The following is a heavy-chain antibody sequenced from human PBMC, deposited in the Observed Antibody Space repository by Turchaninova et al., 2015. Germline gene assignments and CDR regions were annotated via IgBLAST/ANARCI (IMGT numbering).Heavy chain of an antibody. J-gene: IGHJ4*02. Sequence: LQLQESGPGLVKPSETLSLSCTVSGGSISSGYYWGWIRQPPGKGLEWIAGIYNSGYTYYNPSLKSRVIISVDTSKNQFSLKLSSVTAADTAVYYCARHIGSGDSRVDYWGRGTLVAVSS. D-gene: IGHD2-21*01. CDR2: IYNSGYT. V-gene: IGHV4-39*01. CDR3: ARHIGSGDSRVDY. CDR1: GGSISSGYY.